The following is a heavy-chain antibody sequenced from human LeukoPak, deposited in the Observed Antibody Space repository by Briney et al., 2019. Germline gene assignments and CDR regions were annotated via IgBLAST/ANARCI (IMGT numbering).Heavy chain of an antibody. CDR2: INPNSGGT. J-gene: IGHJ5*02. D-gene: IGHD6-13*01. CDR1: GYTFTVYY. CDR3: ARYQAAAGRDNWFDP. V-gene: IGHV1-2*02. Sequence: ASVKVSCKASGYTFTVYYMHWVRQAPGQGLEWMGWINPNSGGTNYAQKFQGRVTMTRDTSISTAYMELSRLRSDATAVYYCARYQAAAGRDNWFDPWGQGTLVTVSS.